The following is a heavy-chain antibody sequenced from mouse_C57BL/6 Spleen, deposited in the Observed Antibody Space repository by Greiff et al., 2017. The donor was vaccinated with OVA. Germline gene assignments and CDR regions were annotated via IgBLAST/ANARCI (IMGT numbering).Heavy chain of an antibody. CDR2: IYPRSGNT. V-gene: IGHV1-81*01. J-gene: IGHJ4*01. D-gene: IGHD2-4*01. CDR1: GYTFTSSG. Sequence: QVQLKQSGAELARPGASVKLCCKASGYTFTSSGISWVKQRTGQGLEWIGEIYPRSGNTYYNEKFKGKATLTADKSSSTAYMELRSLTSEDSAVYFCARSTMITHYYAMDYWGQGTSVTVSS. CDR3: ARSTMITHYYAMDY.